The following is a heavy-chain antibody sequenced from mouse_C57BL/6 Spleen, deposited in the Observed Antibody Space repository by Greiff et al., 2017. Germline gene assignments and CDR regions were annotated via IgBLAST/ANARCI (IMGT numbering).Heavy chain of an antibody. CDR1: GYTFTSYW. CDR2: IDPSDSYT. CDR3: ARSPDGGYAMDY. Sequence: QVQLQQPGAELVKPGASVKLSCKASGYTFTSYWMPWVKQRPGQGLEWIGEIDPSDSYTNYNQKFKGKATLTVDTSSSTAYMQLSSLTSEDSAVYYCARSPDGGYAMDYWGQGTSVTVSS. J-gene: IGHJ4*01. V-gene: IGHV1-50*01.